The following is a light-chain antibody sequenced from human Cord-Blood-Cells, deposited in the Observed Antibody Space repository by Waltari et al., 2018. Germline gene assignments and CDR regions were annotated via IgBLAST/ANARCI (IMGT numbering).Light chain of an antibody. V-gene: IGLV1-40*01. Sequence: QSVLTQPPSVSGAPGQRVTISCTGSSSNIGAGYDVHWYQQLPGTAPKLLIYGNSNRPSGVPHRFSGSKSGTSASLAITGLQAEDEADYYCQSYDSSLGRVFGTGTKVTVL. CDR3: QSYDSSLGRV. J-gene: IGLJ1*01. CDR2: GNS. CDR1: SSNIGAGYD.